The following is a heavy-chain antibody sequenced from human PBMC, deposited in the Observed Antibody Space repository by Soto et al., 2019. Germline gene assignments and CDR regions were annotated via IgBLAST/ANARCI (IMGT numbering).Heavy chain of an antibody. CDR3: TTGAPLWIAAAGKGGTWAPSPGYNYYYYYYMDV. J-gene: IGHJ6*03. V-gene: IGHV3-15*01. Sequence: GGSLRLSCAASGFTFSNAWMSWVRQAPGKGLEWVGRIKSKTDGGTTDYAAPVKGRFTISRDDSKNTLYLQMNSLKTEDTAVYYCTTGAPLWIAAAGKGGTWAPSPGYNYYYYYYMDVWGKGTTVTVSS. CDR2: IKSKTDGGTT. D-gene: IGHD6-13*01. CDR1: GFTFSNAW.